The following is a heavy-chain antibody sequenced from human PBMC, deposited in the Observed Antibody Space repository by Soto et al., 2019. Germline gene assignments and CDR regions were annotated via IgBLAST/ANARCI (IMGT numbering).Heavy chain of an antibody. CDR1: GYTFTSYD. J-gene: IGHJ6*03. V-gene: IGHV1-8*01. CDR2: MNPNSVNT. Sequence: QVQLVQSGAEVKKPGASVKVSCKASGYTFTSYDINWVRQATGQGLEGMGWMNPNSVNTGYAQKVQGRVTMTWNTSIITAYMELSSLRSEDTAVYYCARGGGAPGATIFGVVTFYYYMDVWGKGTTVTVSS. D-gene: IGHD3-3*01. CDR3: ARGGGAPGATIFGVVTFYYYMDV.